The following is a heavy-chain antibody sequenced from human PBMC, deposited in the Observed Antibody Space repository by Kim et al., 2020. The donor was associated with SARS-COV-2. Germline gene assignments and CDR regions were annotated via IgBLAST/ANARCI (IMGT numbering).Heavy chain of an antibody. CDR1: GYTLTELS. J-gene: IGHJ6*02. CDR2: FDPEDGET. V-gene: IGHV1-24*01. CDR3: ATESPHHQIVPAASFRYGMDV. D-gene: IGHD2-2*01. Sequence: ASVKVSCKVSGYTLTELSMHWVRQAPGKGLEWMGGFDPEDGETIYAQKFQGRVTMTEDTSTDTAYMELSSLRSEDTAVYYCATESPHHQIVPAASFRYGMDVWGQGTTVTVSS.